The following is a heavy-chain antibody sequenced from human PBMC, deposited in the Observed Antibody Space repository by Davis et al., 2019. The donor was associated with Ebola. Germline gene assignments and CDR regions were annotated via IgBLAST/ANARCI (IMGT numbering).Heavy chain of an antibody. CDR1: GFTFSSNW. V-gene: IGHV3-43*01. CDR3: AKDLLDY. CDR2: ITWDGNSA. Sequence: GESLKISCAASGFTFSSNWMHWVRQAPGKGLEWVSLITWDGNSAYYGDSVKGRFTVSRDNSKKIVYLQMNNLRIEDTAFYYCAKDLLDYWGQGTLVTVSS. J-gene: IGHJ4*02.